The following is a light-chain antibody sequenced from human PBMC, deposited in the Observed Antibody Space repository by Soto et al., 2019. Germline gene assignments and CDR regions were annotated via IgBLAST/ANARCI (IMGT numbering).Light chain of an antibody. V-gene: IGLV1-44*01. Sequence: QSVLTQPPSASGTPGQRIIISCSGSTSNIESHSVNWFQQVPGTAPRLLIITNNQRPSGVPDRFSGSKSGASASLAISGLQSEDEATYYCATWDDSRKGVFGTGPKVTVL. CDR2: TNN. CDR3: ATWDDSRKGV. J-gene: IGLJ1*01. CDR1: TSNIESHS.